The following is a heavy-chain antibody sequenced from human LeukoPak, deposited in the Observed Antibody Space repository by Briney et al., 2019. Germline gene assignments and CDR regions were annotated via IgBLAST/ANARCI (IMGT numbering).Heavy chain of an antibody. CDR1: GFTFNSYW. CDR3: AKDPYTVTTYFFDY. D-gene: IGHD4-17*01. J-gene: IGHJ4*02. CDR2: ISYDGSNK. Sequence: QPGGSLRLSCAASGFTFNSYWMSWVRQTPGKGLEWVADISYDGSNKYYADSVKGRFTISRDNSKNTLYLQMNSLRAEDTAVYYCAKDPYTVTTYFFDYWGQGTLVTVPS. V-gene: IGHV3-30*18.